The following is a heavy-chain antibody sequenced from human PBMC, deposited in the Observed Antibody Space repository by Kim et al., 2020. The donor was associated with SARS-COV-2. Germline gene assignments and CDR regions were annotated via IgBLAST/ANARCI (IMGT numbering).Heavy chain of an antibody. CDR1: GGSFSGYY. J-gene: IGHJ5*02. CDR2: INHSGST. Sequence: SETLSLTCAVYGGSFSGYYWSWIRQPPGKGLEWIGEINHSGSTNYNPSLKSRVTISVDTSKNQFSLKLSSVTAADTAVYYCARQSGSYRGWFDPWGQGTLVTVSS. CDR3: ARQSGSYRGWFDP. V-gene: IGHV4-34*01. D-gene: IGHD1-26*01.